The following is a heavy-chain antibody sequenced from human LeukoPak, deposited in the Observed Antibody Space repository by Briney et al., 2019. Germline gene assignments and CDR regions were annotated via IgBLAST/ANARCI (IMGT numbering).Heavy chain of an antibody. V-gene: IGHV5-51*01. CDR1: GYNFPAYW. D-gene: IGHD2-2*01. J-gene: IGHJ6*04. Sequence: GESLKISCKGSGYNFPAYWIAWVRQMPGKGLEWIGVIYPGDSDTRYSPSFQGQVTISADKSISTAYLQLSTLKASDTAMYYCAKSTASKGYFYYGVDVWGKGTTVIVSS. CDR3: AKSTASKGYFYYGVDV. CDR2: IYPGDSDT.